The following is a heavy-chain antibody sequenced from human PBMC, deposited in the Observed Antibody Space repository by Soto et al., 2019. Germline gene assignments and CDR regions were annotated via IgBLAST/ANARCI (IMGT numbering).Heavy chain of an antibody. Sequence: QVQLVESGGGVVQPGRSLRLSCAASGFTFSSYAMHWVRQAPGKGLEWVAVISDDGSNKYYADSVKGRFTISRDNSKNSVYLQMNSRRAEDTAVYYCARDRPGVIAVAGTGVFDYWGQGTLVTVSS. CDR2: ISDDGSNK. D-gene: IGHD6-19*01. CDR1: GFTFSSYA. V-gene: IGHV3-30-3*01. CDR3: ARDRPGVIAVAGTGVFDY. J-gene: IGHJ4*02.